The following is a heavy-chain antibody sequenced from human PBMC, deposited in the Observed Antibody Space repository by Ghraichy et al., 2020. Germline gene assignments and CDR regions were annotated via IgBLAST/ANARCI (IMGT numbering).Heavy chain of an antibody. CDR2: ISSSSSYI. D-gene: IGHD1-7*01. Sequence: GGSLRLSCAASGFTFSSYSMNWVRQAPGKGLEWVSSISSSSSYIYYADSVKGRFTISRDNAKNSLYLQMNSLRAEDTAVYYCARGGPLTGTTVSRDSDAFDIWGQGTMVTVSS. CDR1: GFTFSSYS. V-gene: IGHV3-21*01. J-gene: IGHJ3*02. CDR3: ARGGPLTGTTVSRDSDAFDI.